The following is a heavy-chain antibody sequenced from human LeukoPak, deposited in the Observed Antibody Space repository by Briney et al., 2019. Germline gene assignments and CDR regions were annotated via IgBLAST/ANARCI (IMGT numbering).Heavy chain of an antibody. Sequence: TGGSLRLSCAASGFTFSSYAMSWVRQPPGKGLEWIGEINHSRSTNYNPSLKSRVTISVDTSKNQFSLKLSSVTAADTAVYYCARGGRYYYDSSGYYYLSYWGQGTLVTVSS. D-gene: IGHD3-22*01. V-gene: IGHV4-34*01. CDR2: INHSRST. J-gene: IGHJ4*02. CDR1: GFTFSSYA. CDR3: ARGGRYYYDSSGYYYLSY.